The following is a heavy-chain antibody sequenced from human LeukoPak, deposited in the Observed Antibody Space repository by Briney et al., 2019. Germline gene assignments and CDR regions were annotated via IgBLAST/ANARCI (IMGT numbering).Heavy chain of an antibody. CDR1: GFTFSSYG. J-gene: IGHJ6*03. CDR3: AREQQLVRLYYYYYMDV. V-gene: IGHV3-20*04. CDR2: INWNGGST. Sequence: PGGSLRLSCAASGFTFSSYGMSWVRQAPGKGLEWVSGINWNGGSTGYADSVKGRFTISRDNAKNSLYLQMNSLRAEDTALYYCAREQQLVRLYYYYYMDVWGKGTTVTVSS. D-gene: IGHD6-13*01.